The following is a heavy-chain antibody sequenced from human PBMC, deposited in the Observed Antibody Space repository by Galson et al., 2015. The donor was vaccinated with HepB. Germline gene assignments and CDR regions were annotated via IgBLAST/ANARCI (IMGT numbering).Heavy chain of an antibody. J-gene: IGHJ4*02. CDR2: ISYDGSNK. D-gene: IGHD5-18*01. CDR1: GFTFSSYA. CDR3: ARDRYSYGYSHFDY. V-gene: IGHV3-30*04. Sequence: SLRLSCAASGFTFSSYAMHWVRQAPGKGLEWVAVISYDGSNKYYADSVKGRFTISRDNSKNTLYLQMNSLRAEDTAVYYCARDRYSYGYSHFDYWGQGTLVTVSS.